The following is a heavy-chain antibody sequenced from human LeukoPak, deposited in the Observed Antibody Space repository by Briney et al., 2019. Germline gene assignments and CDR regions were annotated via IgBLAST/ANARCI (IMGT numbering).Heavy chain of an antibody. CDR3: ARFSFFLEWLLPDY. CDR1: GYTFTCYA. CDR2: INAGNGNT. V-gene: IGHV1-3*01. D-gene: IGHD3-3*01. Sequence: GASVKVSCKASGYTFTCYAMHWVRQAPGQRLEWMGWINAGNGNTKYSQKFQGRVTITRDTSASTAYMELSSLRSEDTAVYYCARFSFFLEWLLPDYWGQGTLVTVSS. J-gene: IGHJ4*02.